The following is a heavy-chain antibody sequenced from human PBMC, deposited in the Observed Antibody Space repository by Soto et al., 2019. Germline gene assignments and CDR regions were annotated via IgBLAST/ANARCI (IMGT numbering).Heavy chain of an antibody. J-gene: IGHJ6*02. CDR2: IYPCDSDT. Sequence: GESLKISCKGSGYSFTNYWISWVRQMPGKGLEWMGSIYPCDSDTKYSPSFQGQVTISADKSISTAYLQWSSLKASDTAMYYCARTSAAGKYYYGMDVWGQGTTVTVSS. V-gene: IGHV5-51*01. CDR1: GYSFTNYW. CDR3: ARTSAAGKYYYGMDV. D-gene: IGHD6-13*01.